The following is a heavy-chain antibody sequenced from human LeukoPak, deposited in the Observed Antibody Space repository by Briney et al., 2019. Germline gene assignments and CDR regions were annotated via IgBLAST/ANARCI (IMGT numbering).Heavy chain of an antibody. CDR1: GFTFSSYG. CDR2: ISYDGSNK. CDR3: ARDLESRSSGWYISDY. J-gene: IGHJ4*02. D-gene: IGHD6-19*01. V-gene: IGHV3-30*03. Sequence: PGGSLRLSCAASGFTFSSYGMHWVRQAPGKGLEWVAVISYDGSNKYYADSVKGRFTISRDNSKNTLYLQMNSLRAEDTAVYYCARDLESRSSGWYISDYWGQGTLVTVSS.